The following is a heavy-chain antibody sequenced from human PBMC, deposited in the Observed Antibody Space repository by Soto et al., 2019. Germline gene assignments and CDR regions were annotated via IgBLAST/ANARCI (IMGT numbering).Heavy chain of an antibody. J-gene: IGHJ3*02. CDR2: ISSSSSYI. CDR3: ARDFLSSGYVGGAFDI. Sequence: EGSLRLSCAASGFTFSSYSMNWVRQAPGKGLEWVSSISSSSSYIYYADSVKGRFTISRDNAKNSLYLQMNSLRAEDTAVYYCARDFLSSGYVGGAFDIWGQGTMVTVSS. V-gene: IGHV3-21*01. CDR1: GFTFSSYS. D-gene: IGHD3-22*01.